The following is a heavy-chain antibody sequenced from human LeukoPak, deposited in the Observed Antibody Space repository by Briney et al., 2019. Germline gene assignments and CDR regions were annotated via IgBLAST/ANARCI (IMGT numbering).Heavy chain of an antibody. J-gene: IGHJ5*02. V-gene: IGHV1-2*02. CDR1: GYTFTGYY. D-gene: IGHD3-10*01. CDR3: ARTTLQTLGA. CDR2: TNPNSGGT. Sequence: GASVKVSCKASGYTFTGYYMHWVRQAPGQGLEWMGWTNPNSGGTNYAQKFQGRVTLTSDTSISTAYMELSRLRSDDTAVYYCARTTLQTLGAWGQGTLVTVSS.